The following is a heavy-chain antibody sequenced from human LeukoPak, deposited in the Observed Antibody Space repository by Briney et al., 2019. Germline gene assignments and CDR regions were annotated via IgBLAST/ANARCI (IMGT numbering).Heavy chain of an antibody. V-gene: IGHV4-61*05. CDR2: IYYSGST. Sequence: PSETLSLTCTVSGGSISSSSYYWGWIRQPPGKGLEWIGYIYYSGSTNYNPSPKSQVTISVDTSKNQFSLKLSSVTAADTAVYYCARQRALPVGMDVWGQGTTVTVSS. CDR1: GGSISSSSYY. J-gene: IGHJ6*02. CDR3: ARQRALPVGMDV.